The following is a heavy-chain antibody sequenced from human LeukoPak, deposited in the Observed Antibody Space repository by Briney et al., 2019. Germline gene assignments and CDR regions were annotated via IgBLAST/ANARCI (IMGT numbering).Heavy chain of an antibody. V-gene: IGHV1-2*02. CDR3: ARDLGEVGAVLYYFDY. CDR1: GYTFTGYY. J-gene: IGHJ4*02. D-gene: IGHD1-26*01. CDR2: INPNSGGT. Sequence: ASVKVSCKASGYTFTGYYMHWVRQAPGQGLEWMGWINPNSGGTNYAQKFQGRVTMTRDTSISTAYMELSRLRSDDTAVYYCARDLGEVGAVLYYFDYWGQGTLLTVSS.